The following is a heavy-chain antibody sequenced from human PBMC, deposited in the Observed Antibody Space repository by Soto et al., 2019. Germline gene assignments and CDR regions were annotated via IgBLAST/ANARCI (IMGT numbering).Heavy chain of an antibody. V-gene: IGHV3-23*01. CDR2: INSGGGTT. CDR1: GFRFSSYA. D-gene: IGHD6-13*01. J-gene: IGHJ4*02. CDR3: AKLGILAAGVY. Sequence: PGGSLRLSCAASGFRFSSYAMSWVRQAPGKGLEWVSSINSGGGTTDYADSVKGRFTISRDNSKNMVFMQMSSLRAEDTAVYYCAKLGILAAGVYWGQGTLVTVSS.